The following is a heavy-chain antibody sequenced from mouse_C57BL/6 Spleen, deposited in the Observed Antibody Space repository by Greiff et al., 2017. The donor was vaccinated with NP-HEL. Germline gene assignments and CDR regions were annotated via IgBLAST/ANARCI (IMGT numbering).Heavy chain of an antibody. CDR2: INPGSGGT. V-gene: IGHV1-54*01. Sequence: QVQLQQSGAELVRPGTSVKVSCKASGYAFTNYLIEWVKQRPGQGLEWIGVINPGSGGTNYNETFKGKATLTADKSSSTAYMQLSSLTSEDSAVYFCARGAANYYGSSYYAMDYWGQGTSVTVSS. CDR1: GYAFTNYL. J-gene: IGHJ4*01. CDR3: ARGAANYYGSSYYAMDY. D-gene: IGHD1-1*01.